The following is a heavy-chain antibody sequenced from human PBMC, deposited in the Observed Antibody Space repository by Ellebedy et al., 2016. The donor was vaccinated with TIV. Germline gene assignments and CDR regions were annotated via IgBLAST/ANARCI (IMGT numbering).Heavy chain of an antibody. V-gene: IGHV4-39*01. CDR1: GGSISRSSYY. CDR2: IYYSGST. CDR3: ARWFGELLYVRWFDP. Sequence: GSLRLSCTVSGGSISRSSYYWGWIRQPPGTGLEWIGSIYYSGSTDSNPSLKSRVTISADTSKNQFSLRLSSVTAADTAVYYCARWFGELLYVRWFDPWGQGTLVTVSS. D-gene: IGHD3-10*01. J-gene: IGHJ5*02.